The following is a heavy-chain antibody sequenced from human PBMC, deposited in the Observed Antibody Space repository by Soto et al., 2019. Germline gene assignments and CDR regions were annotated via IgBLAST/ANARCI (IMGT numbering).Heavy chain of an antibody. CDR1: GYTFTSYD. V-gene: IGHV1-8*02. CDR2: MNPNSGNT. Sequence: QVQLVQSGAEVKKPGASVKVSCKASGYTFTSYDINWVRLATGQGLEWMGWMNPNSGNTAYAQKFQGRVTMTRNTSRSTDYMELSSLGAEDTAVYYCARLKQDYAVAWGQGTLVTVSS. D-gene: IGHD3-16*01. CDR3: ARLKQDYAVA. J-gene: IGHJ5*02.